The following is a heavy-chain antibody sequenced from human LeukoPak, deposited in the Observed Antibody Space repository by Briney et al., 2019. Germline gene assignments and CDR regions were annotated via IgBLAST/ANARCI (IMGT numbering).Heavy chain of an antibody. CDR1: GGSVSSGSYY. D-gene: IGHD6-13*01. J-gene: IGHJ3*02. CDR3: ARDKGQQLVVGAFDI. CDR2: IYYSGST. V-gene: IGHV4-61*01. Sequence: SETLSLTCTVSGGSVSSGSYYWSWIRQPPGKGLEWIGYIYYSGSTNYNPSLKSRVTISVDTYKNQFSLKLSSVTAADTAVYYCARDKGQQLVVGAFDIWGQGTMVTVSS.